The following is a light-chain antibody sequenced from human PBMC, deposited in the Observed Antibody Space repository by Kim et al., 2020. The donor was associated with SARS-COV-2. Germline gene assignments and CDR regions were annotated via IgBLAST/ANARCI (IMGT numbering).Light chain of an antibody. Sequence: DIVMTQSPDSLAVSLGERATINCKSSQSVFYSPKNKNYLAWYQQKPGQPPKLLIYWASTRESGVPDRFSGSGFGTDFTLTISSLQAEDVAVYYCQHYYKYPPYTFGQGTKLEI. CDR3: QHYYKYPPYT. V-gene: IGKV4-1*01. J-gene: IGKJ2*01. CDR2: WAS. CDR1: QSVFYSPKNKNY.